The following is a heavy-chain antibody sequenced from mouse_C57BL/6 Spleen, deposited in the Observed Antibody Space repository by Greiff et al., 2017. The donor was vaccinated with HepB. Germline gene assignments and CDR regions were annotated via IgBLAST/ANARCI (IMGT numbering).Heavy chain of an antibody. CDR2: ISSGSSTI. J-gene: IGHJ3*01. CDR1: GFTFSDYG. D-gene: IGHD1-1*01. CDR3: ANYYGSRSWFAY. V-gene: IGHV5-17*01. Sequence: EVKVVESGGGLVKPGGSLKLSCAASGFTFSDYGMHWVRQAPEKGLEWVAYISSGSSTIYYADTVKGRFTISRDNAKNNLFLQMTSLRSEDTAMYYCANYYGSRSWFAYWGQGTLVTVSA.